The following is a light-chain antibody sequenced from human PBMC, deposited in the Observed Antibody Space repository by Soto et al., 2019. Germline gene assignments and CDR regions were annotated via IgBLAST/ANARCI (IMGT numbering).Light chain of an antibody. V-gene: IGKV3-15*01. CDR2: GAS. CDR1: QSVRIN. Sequence: EIVLTQSPGTLAVSPGERATLSCRASQSVRINVAWHQQKPGQAPRLLIYGASTRATGFPARFSGSGSGTEFTLTISSLQSEDFAVYYCQQYNGWPITFGQGTKVDIK. CDR3: QQYNGWPIT. J-gene: IGKJ1*01.